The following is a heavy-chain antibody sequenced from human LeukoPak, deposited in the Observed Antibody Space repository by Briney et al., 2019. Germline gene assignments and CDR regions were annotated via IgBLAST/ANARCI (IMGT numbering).Heavy chain of an antibody. J-gene: IGHJ6*04. D-gene: IGHD2-2*01. Sequence: GGSLRLSCAASVFTFSSYEMNCVRRAPGKGLEWVSYISSSGSTIYYADSVKGRFTISRDNAKNSLYLQMNSLRAEDTAVYYCARDVNQRPYYYGMDVWGKGTTVTVSS. CDR3: ARDVNQRPYYYGMDV. CDR1: VFTFSSYE. CDR2: ISSSGSTI. V-gene: IGHV3-48*03.